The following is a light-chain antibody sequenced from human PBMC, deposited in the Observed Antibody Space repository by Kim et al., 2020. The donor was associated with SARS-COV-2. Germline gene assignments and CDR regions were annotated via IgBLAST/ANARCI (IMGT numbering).Light chain of an antibody. Sequence: KTVNISCTGSRGSIASNYVQWYQQRPGSAPTTVIYEDSQRPSGVPDRFSGSIDSSSNSASLTISGLKTEDEADYYCQSYDSSDNSVFGGGTQLTVL. CDR3: QSYDSSDNSV. CDR1: RGSIASNY. V-gene: IGLV6-57*02. CDR2: EDS. J-gene: IGLJ2*01.